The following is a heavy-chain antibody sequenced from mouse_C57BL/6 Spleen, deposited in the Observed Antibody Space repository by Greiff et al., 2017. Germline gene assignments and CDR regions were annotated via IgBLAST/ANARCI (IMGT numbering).Heavy chain of an antibody. CDR3: ARPHYYGSSDY. V-gene: IGHV1-19*01. CDR2: INPYNGGT. CDR1: GYTFTDYY. D-gene: IGHD2-2*01. Sequence: EVQLQQSGPVLVKPGASVKMSCKASGYTFTDYYMNWVKQSHGKSLEWIGVINPYNGGTSYNQKFKGKATLTVDKSSSTAYMELNSLTSEDSAVYYCARPHYYGSSDYWGQGTTLTVSS. J-gene: IGHJ2*01.